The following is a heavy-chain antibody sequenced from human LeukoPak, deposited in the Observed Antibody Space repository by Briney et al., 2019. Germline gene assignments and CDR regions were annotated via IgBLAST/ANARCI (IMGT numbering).Heavy chain of an antibody. J-gene: IGHJ5*02. CDR3: ARAPPQYYGDIKSWLDP. Sequence: ASVNVSCTASGYTFTDYYMHWVGQAPGQGLEWMGWINPNSGATNYAQKFQGRVIMTRYTSISTAYMELSRLRSHDTAVYYSARAPPQYYGDIKSWLDPWGQGTLVTVSS. V-gene: IGHV1-2*02. CDR2: INPNSGAT. D-gene: IGHD4-17*01. CDR1: GYTFTDYY.